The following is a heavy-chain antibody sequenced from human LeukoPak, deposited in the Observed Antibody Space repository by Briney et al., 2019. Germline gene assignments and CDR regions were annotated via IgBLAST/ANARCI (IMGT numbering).Heavy chain of an antibody. V-gene: IGHV1-8*01. CDR1: GYTFTSYD. CDR3: ARGVPYYYDSSGSLGY. D-gene: IGHD3-22*01. J-gene: IGHJ4*02. CDR2: MNPNSGNT. Sequence: ASVKVSCKASGYTFTSYDINWVRQATGQGLEWMGWMNPNSGNTGYAQKFQGRVTMTRNTSISTAYMELSSLRSEDTAVYYCARGVPYYYDSSGSLGYRGQGTLVTVSS.